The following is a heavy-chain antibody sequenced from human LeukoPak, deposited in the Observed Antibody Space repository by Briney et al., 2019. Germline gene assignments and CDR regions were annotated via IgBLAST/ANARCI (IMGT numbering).Heavy chain of an antibody. D-gene: IGHD3-10*01. CDR3: ASFRYGSGSYYNR. V-gene: IGHV1-18*01. CDR2: ISANNGNT. J-gene: IGHJ5*02. Sequence: ASVKVSCKASGDTFTSYGISWVRQAPGQGLEWMGWISANNGNTNYAQKFRGRVTMTTDTSTSTAYMELRSLRSDDTAVYYCASFRYGSGSYYNRWGQGTLVTVSS. CDR1: GDTFTSYG.